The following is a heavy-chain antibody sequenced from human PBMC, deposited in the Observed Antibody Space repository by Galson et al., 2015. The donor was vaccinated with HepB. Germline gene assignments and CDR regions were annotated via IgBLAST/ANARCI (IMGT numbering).Heavy chain of an antibody. Sequence: SLRLSCAASGFTIRDNYMSWVRQAPGKGLEWVSTTYRDGSTYYGDSVKGRFTISRDNSHNTLYLQMNDLRDDDTAVYYCARGYSSIWYSGLGYWGQGTLVTVSA. D-gene: IGHD6-13*01. CDR2: TYRDGST. J-gene: IGHJ4*02. CDR3: ARGYSSIWYSGLGY. CDR1: GFTIRDNY. V-gene: IGHV3-53*01.